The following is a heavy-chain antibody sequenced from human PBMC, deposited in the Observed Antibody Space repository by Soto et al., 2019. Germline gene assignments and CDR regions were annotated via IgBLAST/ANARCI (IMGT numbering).Heavy chain of an antibody. CDR1: GGSFSGYY. J-gene: IGHJ4*02. CDR2: INHSGST. CDR3: ARGPYCTNGVCYPFDY. V-gene: IGHV4-34*01. D-gene: IGHD2-8*01. Sequence: SETLSLTCAVYGGSFSGYYWSWIRQPPGKGLEWIGEINHSGSTNYNPSLKSRVTISVDTSKNQFSLKLSSVTAADTAVYYCARGPYCTNGVCYPFDYWGQGTLVTVLL.